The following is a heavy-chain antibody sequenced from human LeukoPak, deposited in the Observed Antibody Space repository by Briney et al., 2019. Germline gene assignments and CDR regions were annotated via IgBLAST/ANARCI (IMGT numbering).Heavy chain of an antibody. CDR1: GLTFSSYA. D-gene: IGHD3-3*01. Sequence: PGGSLRLSCAASGLTFSSYAMSWVRQAPGKGLEWVSAISGSGGSTYYADSVKGRFTISRDNSKNTLYLQMNSLRAEDTAVYYCAKEPFLEWLPPLFDYWGQGTLVTVSS. CDR3: AKEPFLEWLPPLFDY. CDR2: ISGSGGST. V-gene: IGHV3-23*01. J-gene: IGHJ4*02.